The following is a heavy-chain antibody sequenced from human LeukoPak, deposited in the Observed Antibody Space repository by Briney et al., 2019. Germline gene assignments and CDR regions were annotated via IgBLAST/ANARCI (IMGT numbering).Heavy chain of an antibody. CDR1: GGSISSGGYS. CDR2: LYYSGST. D-gene: IGHD4-11*01. V-gene: IGHV4-30-4*07. Sequence: SQTLSLTCAVSGGSISSGGYSWNWIRQPPGKGLEWIGYLYYSGSTYYNPSLESRVLISVDTSKNQFSLKLSSVTAADTAVYYCASGLKNDYSNSRDYWGQGTLVTVSS. J-gene: IGHJ4*02. CDR3: ASGLKNDYSNSRDY.